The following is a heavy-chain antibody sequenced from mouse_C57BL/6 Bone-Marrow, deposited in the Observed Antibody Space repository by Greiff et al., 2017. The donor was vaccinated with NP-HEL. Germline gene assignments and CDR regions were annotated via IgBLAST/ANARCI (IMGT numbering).Heavy chain of an antibody. Sequence: VQLQQPGAELVKPGASVKLSCKASGYTFTSYWMHWVKQRPGQGLEWIGMIHPNSGSTNYNEKFKSKATLTVDKSSSTAYMQLSSLTSEDSAVYYCARRYYGSSPSYWYFDVWGTGTTVTVSS. CDR3: ARRYYGSSPSYWYFDV. V-gene: IGHV1-64*01. CDR2: IHPNSGST. J-gene: IGHJ1*03. CDR1: GYTFTSYW. D-gene: IGHD1-1*01.